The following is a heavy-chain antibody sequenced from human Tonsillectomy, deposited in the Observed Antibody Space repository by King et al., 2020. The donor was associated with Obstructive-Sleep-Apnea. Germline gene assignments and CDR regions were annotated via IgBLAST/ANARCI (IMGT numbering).Heavy chain of an antibody. CDR1: GFTFDDYT. D-gene: IGHD5-24*01. CDR3: AKDGSRDGYNYPSY. V-gene: IGHV3-43*01. CDR2: ISWEGGST. J-gene: IGHJ4*02. Sequence: VQLVESGGVVVQPGGSLRLSCAASGFTFDDYTMHWVRQAPGKGLEWVSLISWEGGSTYYADSVKGRFTISRDNSKNSLYLQMNSLRTEDTAVYYCAKDGSRDGYNYPSYWGQGTLVTVSS.